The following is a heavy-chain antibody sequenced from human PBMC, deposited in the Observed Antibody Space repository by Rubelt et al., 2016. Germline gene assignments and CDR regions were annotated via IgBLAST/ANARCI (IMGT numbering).Heavy chain of an antibody. CDR3: AREMGYSYGITYYYYGMDV. J-gene: IGHJ6*02. CDR1: GGSFSGYY. D-gene: IGHD5-18*01. V-gene: IGHV4-34*01. CDR2: INHSGRT. Sequence: QVQLQQWGAGLLKPSETLSLTCAVYGGSFSGYYWSWIRQPPGKGLEWIGEINHSGRTNYNPSLKGRCTILVDTAKNQFSLKWSSVTAADTAVYYWAREMGYSYGITYYYYGMDVWGQGTTVTVSS.